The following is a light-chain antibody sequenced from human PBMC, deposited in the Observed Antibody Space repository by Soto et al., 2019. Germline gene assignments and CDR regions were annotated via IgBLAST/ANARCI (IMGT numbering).Light chain of an antibody. J-gene: IGKJ4*01. Sequence: EIVLTQSPGTLSLSPGETATLSCRASQSVNSLYLAWYQQKPGQAPRLLIYGASSRATGIPDRFSGSGSGTDFTLTISRLEPEDLAVYYCQWYSSSQTFGGETKVEIK. CDR1: QSVNSLY. CDR2: GAS. V-gene: IGKV3-20*01. CDR3: QWYSSSQT.